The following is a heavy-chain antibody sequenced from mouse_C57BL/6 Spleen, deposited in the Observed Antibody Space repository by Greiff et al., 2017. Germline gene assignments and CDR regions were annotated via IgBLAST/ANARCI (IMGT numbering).Heavy chain of an antibody. V-gene: IGHV5-4*03. CDR1: GFTFSSYA. CDR2: ISDGGNYT. CDR3: ARGGLLPYYYAMDY. Sequence: EVKVVESGGGLVKPGGSLKLSCAASGFTFSSYAMSWVRQTPEKRLEWVATISDGGNYTYYPDNVKGRFTISRDNAKNNLYLQMSHLKSEDTAMYYCARGGLLPYYYAMDYWGQGTSVTVSS. D-gene: IGHD2-3*01. J-gene: IGHJ4*01.